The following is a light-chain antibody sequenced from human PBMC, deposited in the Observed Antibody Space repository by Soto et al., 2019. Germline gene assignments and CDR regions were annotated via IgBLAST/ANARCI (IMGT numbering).Light chain of an antibody. Sequence: EVVMTQSPLSLPVTLGRPASISCRSSQSLVNSDGNTYLNWFQQRPGQSPRRLIYKVSNRDSGVPDRFSGSGSGTDFTLKISRVEADDVGVYYCMQGTHWPRTFGQGTKVEIQ. J-gene: IGKJ1*01. CDR1: QSLVNSDGNTY. CDR2: KVS. CDR3: MQGTHWPRT. V-gene: IGKV2-30*01.